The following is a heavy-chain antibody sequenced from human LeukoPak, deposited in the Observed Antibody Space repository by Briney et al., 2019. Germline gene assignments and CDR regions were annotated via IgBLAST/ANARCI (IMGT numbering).Heavy chain of an antibody. D-gene: IGHD2-2*01. J-gene: IGHJ3*02. V-gene: IGHV3-11*03. Sequence: SGGSLRLSCAASGFTFSDYYMSWIRQAPGKGLELVSYISSSSSYTNYADSVKGRFSISRDNAKNSLYLQMNSLRAEDTAVYYCASWGDQVVPAQNDAFDIWGQGTMVTVSS. CDR3: ASWGDQVVPAQNDAFDI. CDR1: GFTFSDYY. CDR2: ISSSSSYT.